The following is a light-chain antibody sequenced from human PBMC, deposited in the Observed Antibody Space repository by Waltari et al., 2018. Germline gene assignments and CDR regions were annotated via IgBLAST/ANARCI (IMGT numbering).Light chain of an antibody. V-gene: IGKV1-16*02. CDR2: AAS. CDR1: QGIDNY. Sequence: DIQMTQSPSSLSASVGDSITITCRASQGIDNYLAWFQQKPGKAPQSLIYAASTLQSGVPSKFSGSGFGTDFTLTINVLQPEDFATYFCQQYDSYPHTFGQVTRLEVK. J-gene: IGKJ2*01. CDR3: QQYDSYPHT.